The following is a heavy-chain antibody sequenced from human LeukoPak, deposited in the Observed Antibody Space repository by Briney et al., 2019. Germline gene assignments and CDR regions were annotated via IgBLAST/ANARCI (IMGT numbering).Heavy chain of an antibody. J-gene: IGHJ4*02. V-gene: IGHV3-11*01. CDR2: ISSSGSTI. CDR1: GFTFSDYY. Sequence: GSLRLSCAASGFTFSDYYMSWIRQAPGKGLEWVSYISSSGSTIYYADSVKGRFTISRDNAKNSLYLQMNSLRAEDTAVYYCARAPRRSGGSCYYVDYWGQGTLVTVSS. D-gene: IGHD2-15*01. CDR3: ARAPRRSGGSCYYVDY.